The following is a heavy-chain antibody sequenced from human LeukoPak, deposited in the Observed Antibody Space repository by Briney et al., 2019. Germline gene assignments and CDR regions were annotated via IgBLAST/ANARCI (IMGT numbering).Heavy chain of an antibody. V-gene: IGHV4-59*08. J-gene: IGHJ4*02. CDR1: GGSISGYY. D-gene: IGHD1-1*01. CDR3: ARRTTVAPEYHFGS. Sequence: SETLSLTCTVSGGSISGYYWTWLRQPPGKGLEWIGYIYHSGNTNYNPSLKSRVTISLDMSKNQFSLKLTSVTAADTAVYYCARRTTVAPEYHFGSWGQGILVTVSS. CDR2: IYHSGNT.